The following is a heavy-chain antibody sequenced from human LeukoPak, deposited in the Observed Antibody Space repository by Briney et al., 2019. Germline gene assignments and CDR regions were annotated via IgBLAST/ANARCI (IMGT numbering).Heavy chain of an antibody. Sequence: SETLSLTCTVSGGSISISSDYWGWIRQPPGKGLEWIGAIYYSGTTNYNPSLKSRVTMSVDTSKNQFSLKLNSATAADTAVYYCARRLSTRSYYLDDWGQGTLVTVSS. CDR3: ARRLSTRSYYLDD. J-gene: IGHJ4*02. D-gene: IGHD2/OR15-2a*01. CDR1: GGSISISSDY. V-gene: IGHV4-39*01. CDR2: IYYSGTT.